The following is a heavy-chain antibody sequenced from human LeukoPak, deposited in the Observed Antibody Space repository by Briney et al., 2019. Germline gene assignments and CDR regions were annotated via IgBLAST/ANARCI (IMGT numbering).Heavy chain of an antibody. CDR1: GYXFRNYG. J-gene: IGHJ4*02. CDR2: ISGYNGNT. D-gene: IGHD6-6*01. Sequence: ASVKVSCKSSGYXFRNYGISWVRQAPGQGLEWRGWISGYNGNTNYAQKLQGRVTMTTDTSTSTAYMELRSLRSDDTAVYYCARDIGAISTRPDYFFDFWGQGTLVTVSS. V-gene: IGHV1-18*01. CDR3: ARDIGAISTRPDYFFDF.